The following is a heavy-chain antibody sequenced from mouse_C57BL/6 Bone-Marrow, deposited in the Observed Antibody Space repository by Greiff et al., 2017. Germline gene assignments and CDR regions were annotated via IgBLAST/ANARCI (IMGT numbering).Heavy chain of an antibody. CDR2: IDTSDRAT. J-gene: IGHJ3*01. Sequence: QVQLQQPGAELVRPGSSVTLSCKASGYTFTSYWMHWVKQRHIQGLEWIGNIDTSDRATQYNQPLKDKATLNVDKSSSTAYMQLSRLTSEDSAVYYCERWGYYGSSGWFAYWGQGTLVTVSA. D-gene: IGHD1-1*01. V-gene: IGHV1-52*01. CDR1: GYTFTSYW. CDR3: ERWGYYGSSGWFAY.